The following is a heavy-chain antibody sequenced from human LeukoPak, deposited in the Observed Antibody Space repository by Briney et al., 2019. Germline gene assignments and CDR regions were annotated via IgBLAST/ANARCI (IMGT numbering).Heavy chain of an antibody. V-gene: IGHV4-59*12. CDR2: IYYSGST. CDR1: GDSISSYH. Sequence: PSETLFLTCTVPGDSISSYHWSWLRRPPGKGLGLVGHIYYSGSTNYNPSLKSRVTISVDTSKNQFSLKLSSVTAADTAVYYCARVGERYCSGGSCYFGDWFDPWGQGTLVTVSS. CDR3: ARVGERYCSGGSCYFGDWFDP. J-gene: IGHJ5*02. D-gene: IGHD2-15*01.